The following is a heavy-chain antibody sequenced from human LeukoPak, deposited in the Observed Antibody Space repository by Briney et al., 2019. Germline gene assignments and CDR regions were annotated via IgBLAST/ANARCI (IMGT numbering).Heavy chain of an antibody. V-gene: IGHV4-34*01. CDR3: ARKLRRGIDY. J-gene: IGHJ4*02. Sequence: SETLSLTCAVYGGSFSGYYWSWIRQPPGKGLEWIGEINQSGSTNYNPSLKSRVTISVDTSKNQFSLKLSSVTAADTAVYYCARKLRRGIDYWGQGTLVTVSS. D-gene: IGHD1-26*01. CDR1: GGSFSGYY. CDR2: INQSGST.